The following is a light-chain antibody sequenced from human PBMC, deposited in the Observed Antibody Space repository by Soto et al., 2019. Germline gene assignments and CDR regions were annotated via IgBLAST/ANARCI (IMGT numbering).Light chain of an antibody. CDR1: QSVSNNY. CDR3: QHYNSYSEA. J-gene: IGKJ1*01. V-gene: IGKV3-20*01. Sequence: EIVLTQSPCTLSRSAGERATLSWRASQSVSNNYLAWYQQKPGQAPRLLIYGASNRATGIPDRFSGSGSGTEFTLTISSLQPDDFATYYCQHYNSYSEAFGQGTKWIS. CDR2: GAS.